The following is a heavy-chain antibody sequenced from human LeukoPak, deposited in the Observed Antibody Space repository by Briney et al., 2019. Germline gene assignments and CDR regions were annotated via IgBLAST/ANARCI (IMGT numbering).Heavy chain of an antibody. CDR2: INHRGST. D-gene: IGHD2-8*01. CDR1: GVSFSGHY. Sequence: SETLSLTCAVFGVSFSGHYWSWIRQPPGKGLEWIGEINHRGSTNYNPSLKSRVNISVDTSKNQFSLKLSSVTAADTAVYYCAKSNGYGLVDIWGQGTMVTVSS. J-gene: IGHJ3*02. V-gene: IGHV4-34*01. CDR3: AKSNGYGLVDI.